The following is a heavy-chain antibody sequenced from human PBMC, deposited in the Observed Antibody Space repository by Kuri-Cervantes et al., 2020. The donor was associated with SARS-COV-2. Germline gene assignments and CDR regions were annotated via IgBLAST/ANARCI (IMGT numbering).Heavy chain of an antibody. Sequence: SETLSLTCTASGGSISSYYWSWIRQPAGKGLEWIGRIYTSGSTYYNPSLKSRVTISVDTSKNQFSLKLSSVTAADTAVYYCARRGALSAFDIWGQGTMVTVSS. D-gene: IGHD2/OR15-2a*01. V-gene: IGHV4-4*07. J-gene: IGHJ3*02. CDR2: IYTSGST. CDR1: GGSISSYY. CDR3: ARRGALSAFDI.